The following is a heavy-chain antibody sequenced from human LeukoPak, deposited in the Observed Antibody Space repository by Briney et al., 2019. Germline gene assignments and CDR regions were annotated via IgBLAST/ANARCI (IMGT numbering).Heavy chain of an antibody. J-gene: IGHJ4*02. CDR2: INPSGGST. CDR3: ARNYYDSSGYYSGLDY. V-gene: IGHV1-46*01. D-gene: IGHD3-22*01. CDR1: GYTFTSYY. Sequence: ASVKVSCKASGYTFTSYYMHWVRQAPGQGLEWMGIINPSGGSTSYAQKCQGRVTMTRDTSTSTVYMELSSLRSEDTAVYYCARNYYDSSGYYSGLDYWGQGTLVTVSS.